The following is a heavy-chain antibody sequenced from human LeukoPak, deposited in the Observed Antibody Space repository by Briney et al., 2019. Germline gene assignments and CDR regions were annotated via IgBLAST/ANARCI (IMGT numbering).Heavy chain of an antibody. V-gene: IGHV3-23*01. CDR2: MNDNGDRT. CDR3: VKGGWLDY. CDR1: GFIFTTFE. Sequence: GASLLLSCAASGFIFTTFEMSWVRQAPGKGLEWVSMMNDNGDRTYYADSVKGRFTISRDNSKNTLYLQMNNLRAEDTAIYFCVKGGWLDYWGQGTLVTVSS. D-gene: IGHD5-12*01. J-gene: IGHJ4*02.